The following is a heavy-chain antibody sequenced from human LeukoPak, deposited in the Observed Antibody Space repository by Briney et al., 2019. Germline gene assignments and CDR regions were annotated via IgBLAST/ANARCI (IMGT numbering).Heavy chain of an antibody. Sequence: SETLSLTCAVYGASFSGYYWSRIRQPPGKGLEWIGEINHSGSTNYNPFLKSRVTISVDTSKNQFSLKLTSVTAADTAVYYCARGYDYGNYNDWGQGTLVTVSS. CDR2: INHSGST. CDR1: GASFSGYY. V-gene: IGHV4-34*01. J-gene: IGHJ4*02. D-gene: IGHD4-11*01. CDR3: ARGYDYGNYND.